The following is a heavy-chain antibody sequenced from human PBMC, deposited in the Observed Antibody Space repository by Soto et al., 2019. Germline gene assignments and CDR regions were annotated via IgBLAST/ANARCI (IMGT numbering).Heavy chain of an antibody. J-gene: IGHJ4*02. Sequence: ASVKVSCKASGYTFASYDINWVRQATGQGLEWMGWMNPNSGNTGYAQKFQGRVTMTRDTSISTAYMELSSLRSEDTAVYYCARTGYSSSWYDYWGQGTLVTVSS. CDR2: MNPNSGNT. CDR1: GYTFASYD. D-gene: IGHD6-13*01. V-gene: IGHV1-8*01. CDR3: ARTGYSSSWYDY.